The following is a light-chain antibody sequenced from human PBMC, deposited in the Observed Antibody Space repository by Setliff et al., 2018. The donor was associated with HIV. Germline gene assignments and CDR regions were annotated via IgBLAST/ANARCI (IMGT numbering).Light chain of an antibody. CDR1: NIGSKS. Sequence: SYELTQPPPVSVAPGKTARITCGGNNIGSKSVHWHQQKPGQAPVLVIYYDSDRPSGIPERFSGSNSGNTATLTISRVEAGDGADYYCQVWDSSSDHYVFGTGTKV. V-gene: IGLV3-21*04. CDR2: YDS. CDR3: QVWDSSSDHYV. J-gene: IGLJ1*01.